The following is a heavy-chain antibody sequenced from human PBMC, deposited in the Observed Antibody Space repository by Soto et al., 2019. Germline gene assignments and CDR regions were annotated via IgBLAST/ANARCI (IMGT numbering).Heavy chain of an antibody. Sequence: SVKVSCKASGGTFSSYTISWVRQAPGQGLEWMGRIIPILGIANYAQKFQGRVTITADKSTSTAYMELSSLRSEDTAVYYCARDFAAADLLPYYYSVMDVGGKGTTVTVSS. CDR3: ARDFAAADLLPYYYSVMDV. CDR1: GGTFSSYT. D-gene: IGHD6-13*01. J-gene: IGHJ6*04. V-gene: IGHV1-69*04. CDR2: IIPILGIA.